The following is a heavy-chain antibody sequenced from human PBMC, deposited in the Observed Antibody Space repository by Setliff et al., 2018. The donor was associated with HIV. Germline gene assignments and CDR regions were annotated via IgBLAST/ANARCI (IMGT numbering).Heavy chain of an antibody. CDR3: AKEVHVSSYYGMDV. D-gene: IGHD3-16*01. J-gene: IGHJ6*02. CDR1: GFTFSSYG. CDR2: IWYDGSNK. Sequence: LRLSCAASGFTFSSYGMHWVRQAPGKGLEWVAVIWYDGSNKYYADSVKGRFTISRDNSKNTLYLQMNSLRAEDTAVYYCAKEVHVSSYYGMDVWGQGTTVTVSS. V-gene: IGHV3-33*06.